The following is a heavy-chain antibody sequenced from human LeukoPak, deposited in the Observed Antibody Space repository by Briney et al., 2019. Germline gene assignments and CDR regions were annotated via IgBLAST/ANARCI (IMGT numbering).Heavy chain of an antibody. D-gene: IGHD3-10*01. Sequence: GESLKISCKGSGYSFTSYWIGWVRQMPGKGLEWMGIIYPGDSDTRYSPSFQGQVTISADKSISTDYLQWSSLKASDTAMYYCARHFLYDSGSRNWFDPWGQGTLVTVSS. CDR2: IYPGDSDT. CDR1: GYSFTSYW. V-gene: IGHV5-51*01. J-gene: IGHJ5*02. CDR3: ARHFLYDSGSRNWFDP.